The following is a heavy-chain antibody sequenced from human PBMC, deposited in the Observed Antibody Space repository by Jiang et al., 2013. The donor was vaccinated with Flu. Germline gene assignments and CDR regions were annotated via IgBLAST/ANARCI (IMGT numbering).Heavy chain of an antibody. J-gene: IGHJ3*02. CDR3: ARLPLFYGDYVGDAFDI. V-gene: IGHV4-38-2*02. CDR1: GYSISSGYY. Sequence: LLKPSETLSLTCTVSGYSISSGYYWGRIRQPPGKGLEWIGSIYHSGSTYYNPSLKSRVTISVDTSKNQFSLKLSSVTAADTAVYYCARLPLFYGDYVGDAFDIWGQGTMVTVSS. D-gene: IGHD4-17*01. CDR2: IYHSGST.